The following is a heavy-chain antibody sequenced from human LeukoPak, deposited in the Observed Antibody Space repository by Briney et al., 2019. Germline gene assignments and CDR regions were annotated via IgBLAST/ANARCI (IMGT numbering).Heavy chain of an antibody. CDR3: AATVAGSKHFDY. J-gene: IGHJ4*02. D-gene: IGHD6-19*01. V-gene: IGHV4-4*07. CDR1: GGSTSSYY. Sequence: PSETLSLTCTVSGGSTSSYYWSWIRQPAGKGLEWIGRILTSGSTSYNPSHKSRVTMSVDTSKNQFSLKLSSVTAADMAVYYCAATVAGSKHFDYWGQGSLVTVSS. CDR2: ILTSGST.